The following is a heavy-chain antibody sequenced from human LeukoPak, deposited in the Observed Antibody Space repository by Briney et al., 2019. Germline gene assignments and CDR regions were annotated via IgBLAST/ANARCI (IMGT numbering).Heavy chain of an antibody. CDR1: GFTFSSHG. CDR2: ISYDGSNK. CDR3: AKDDCSSTSCYYYYYGMDV. V-gene: IGHV3-30*18. J-gene: IGHJ6*02. D-gene: IGHD2-2*01. Sequence: PGGSLRLSCAASGFTFSSHGMHWVRQAPGRGLEWVAVISYDGSNKYYADSVKGRFTISRDNSKNTLYLQMNSLRAEDTAVYYCAKDDCSSTSCYYYYYGMDVWGQGTTVTVSS.